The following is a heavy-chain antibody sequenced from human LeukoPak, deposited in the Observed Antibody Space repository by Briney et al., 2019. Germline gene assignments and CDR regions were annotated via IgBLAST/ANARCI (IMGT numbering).Heavy chain of an antibody. V-gene: IGHV4-4*07. D-gene: IGHD3-16*01. CDR2: IYTSGST. CDR1: GGSISSYY. J-gene: IGHJ6*03. Sequence: SETLSLTCTVSGGSISSYYWSWIRQPAGKGLEWIGRIYTSGSTNYNPSLKSRVTMSVDTSKNQFSLKLSSVTAADTAVYYCARDQVLYDYVWGALLNYYYYMDVWGEGTTVTISS. CDR3: ARDQVLYDYVWGALLNYYYYMDV.